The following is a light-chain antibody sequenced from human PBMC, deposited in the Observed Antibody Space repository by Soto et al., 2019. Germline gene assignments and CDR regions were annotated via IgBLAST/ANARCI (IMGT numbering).Light chain of an antibody. J-gene: IGKJ3*01. Sequence: DIVMTQSPDSLAVSLGERATINCKSSQSVLYNSNNKNYLACYQQKPGQPPKLLIYWASTRESGVPDRFSGSGSGTDFTLTISSLQAEDVAVYYCQQYYSTPFTFGPGTKVDIK. CDR3: QQYYSTPFT. CDR1: QSVLYNSNNKNY. V-gene: IGKV4-1*01. CDR2: WAS.